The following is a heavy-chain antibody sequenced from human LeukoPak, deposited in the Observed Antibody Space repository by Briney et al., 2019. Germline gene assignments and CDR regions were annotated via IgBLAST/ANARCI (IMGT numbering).Heavy chain of an antibody. V-gene: IGHV1-2*02. D-gene: IGHD4-11*01. CDR1: GYTFTGYY. Sequence: VASVEVSCKASGYTFTGYYMHWVRQAPGQGLEWMGWINPNSGGTNYAQKFQGRVTMTRDTSISTAYMELSRLRSDDTAVYYCARDPPMTTVTTYWFDPWGQGTLVTVSS. J-gene: IGHJ5*02. CDR3: ARDPPMTTVTTYWFDP. CDR2: INPNSGGT.